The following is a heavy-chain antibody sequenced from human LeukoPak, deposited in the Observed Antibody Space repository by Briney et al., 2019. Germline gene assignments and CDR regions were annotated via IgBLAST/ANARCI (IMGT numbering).Heavy chain of an antibody. CDR2: IRYDGSNK. CDR3: AKDRSLLWFGGFDY. J-gene: IGHJ4*02. V-gene: IGHV3-30*02. CDR1: GFTFSSYG. D-gene: IGHD3-10*01. Sequence: GGSLRLSCAASGFTFSSYGMHWVRQAPGKGLEWVAFIRYDGSNKYYADSVKGRFTISRDNSKNTLYLQMNSLRAEGTAVYYCAKDRSLLWFGGFDYWGQGTLVTVSS.